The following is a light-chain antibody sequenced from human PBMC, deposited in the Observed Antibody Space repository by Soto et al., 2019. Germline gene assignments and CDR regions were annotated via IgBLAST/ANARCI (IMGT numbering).Light chain of an antibody. V-gene: IGKV3-11*01. CDR3: KQRSNWPLT. CDR1: QSVSSY. CDR2: DAS. J-gene: IGKJ4*01. Sequence: EIVLTQSPATLSLSPGERATLSCRASQSVSSYLAWYQQKPGQAPRLLIYDASNRATGIPARFSGSGSGTDFPLTNSALHLKDFAVYYCKQRSNWPLTFGGGTKWEIK.